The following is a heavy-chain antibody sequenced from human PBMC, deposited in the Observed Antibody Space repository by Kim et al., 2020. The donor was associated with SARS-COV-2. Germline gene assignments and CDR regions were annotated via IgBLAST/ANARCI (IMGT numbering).Heavy chain of an antibody. J-gene: IGHJ2*01. CDR3: ARNDWNYGFYF. CDR2: IDPVSNTI. CDR1: GLAFSHYS. Sequence: GGSLRLSCAASGLAFSHYSMNWVSQAPGKGLEWVSYIDPVSNTIYYADSVMGRFTISRDNAKYSLYLQMNYLRHEDTAVYYCARNDWNYGFYF. D-gene: IGHD1-7*01. V-gene: IGHV3-48*02.